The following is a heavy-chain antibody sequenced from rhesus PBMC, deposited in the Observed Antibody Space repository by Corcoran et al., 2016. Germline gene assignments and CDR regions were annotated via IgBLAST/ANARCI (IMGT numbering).Heavy chain of an antibody. CDR2: IHGKSANT. V-gene: IGHV4-73*01. CDR1: GGSVSGHYY. CDR3: ARLYSGYGSAYWYFDV. D-gene: IGHD5-24*01. Sequence: QVKLQQWGEGLVKPSETLSLTCAVYGGSVSGHYYWTWIRQPAGKGLEWIGNIHGKSANTNYNLSLKNRVTISKDTSKNQFSLKLRSVTPADTAIYFCARLYSGYGSAYWYFDVWGPGTPITISS. J-gene: IGHJ2*01.